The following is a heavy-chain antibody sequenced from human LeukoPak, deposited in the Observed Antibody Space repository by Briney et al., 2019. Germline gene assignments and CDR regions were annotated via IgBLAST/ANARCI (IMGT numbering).Heavy chain of an antibody. D-gene: IGHD2/OR15-2a*01. Sequence: PGGSLRLSCAASGFTFSTDTMNWVRQAPGKGLEWISYISTSSSTIYYADSVKGRFTISRDNAKNSLFLQMNSLRAEDTAVYYCARGQFLIDYWGQGTLVTVSS. CDR1: GFTFSTDT. CDR2: ISTSSSTI. J-gene: IGHJ4*02. V-gene: IGHV3-48*01. CDR3: ARGQFLIDY.